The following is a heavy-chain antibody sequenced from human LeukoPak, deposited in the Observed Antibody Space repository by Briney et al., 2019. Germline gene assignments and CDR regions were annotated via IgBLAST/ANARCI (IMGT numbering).Heavy chain of an antibody. CDR1: GFTFSSYE. V-gene: IGHV3-48*03. J-gene: IGHJ4*02. D-gene: IGHD3-3*01. Sequence: PGGSLRLSCAASGFTFSSYEMNWVPQAPGKGLEGVSYISSSGSTIYYADSVKGRFTISRDNAKNSLYLQMNSLRAEDTAVYYCGRVWSLEWLLPFDYWGQGALVTVSS. CDR3: GRVWSLEWLLPFDY. CDR2: ISSSGSTI.